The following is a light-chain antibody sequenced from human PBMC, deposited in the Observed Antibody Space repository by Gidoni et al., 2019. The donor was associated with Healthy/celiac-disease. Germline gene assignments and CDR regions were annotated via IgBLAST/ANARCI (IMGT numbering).Light chain of an antibody. V-gene: IGKV1-5*03. CDR1: QSISSW. CDR2: KAS. CDR3: QQYNSYPLT. J-gene: IGKJ3*01. Sequence: DSQMTQAPSTLSTSVGDRVTITCRASQSISSWLAWYQQKPGKAPKLLIYKASSLESGVPSRFSGSGSGTEFTLTISSLQPDDFAIYYCQQYNSYPLTFGPGTKVDIK.